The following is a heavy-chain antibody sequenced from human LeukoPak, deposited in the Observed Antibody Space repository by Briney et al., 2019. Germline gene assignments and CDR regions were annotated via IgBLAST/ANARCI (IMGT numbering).Heavy chain of an antibody. CDR2: IKQDGSEK. D-gene: IGHD3-22*01. J-gene: IGHJ6*03. Sequence: GGSLRLSCAASGFTFSSYWMSWVRQAPGKGLEWVANIKQDGSEKYYVDSVKGRFTISRGNAKNSLYLQMNSLRAGDTAVYYCARVQHYDSSGYYYAYYYYYYMDVWGKGTTVTVSS. CDR3: ARVQHYDSSGYYYAYYYYYYMDV. V-gene: IGHV3-7*01. CDR1: GFTFSSYW.